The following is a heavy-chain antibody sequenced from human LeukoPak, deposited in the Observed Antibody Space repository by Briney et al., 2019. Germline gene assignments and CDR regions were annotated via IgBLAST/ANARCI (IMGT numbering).Heavy chain of an antibody. CDR1: GGSISSYY. CDR2: IYYSGST. V-gene: IGHV4-59*01. Sequence: SETLSLTCTVSGGSISSYYWSWIRQPPWKGLEWIGYIYYSGSTNYNPSLKSRVTISVDTPKNQFSLKLSSVTAADTAVYYCAREGGKGGSYYDYFDYWGQGTLVTVSS. D-gene: IGHD1-26*01. CDR3: AREGGKGGSYYDYFDY. J-gene: IGHJ4*02.